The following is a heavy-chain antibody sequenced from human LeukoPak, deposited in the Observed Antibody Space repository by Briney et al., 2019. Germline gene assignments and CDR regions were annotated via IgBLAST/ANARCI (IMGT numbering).Heavy chain of an antibody. J-gene: IGHJ3*02. Sequence: PGGSLRLSCVVSGFTVSNNYMKWVRQAPGKGLEWVSAISGSGGSTYCADSVKGRFTISRDNSKNTLYLQMNSLRAEDTAVYYCAKYIGAAGRDAFDIWGQGTMVAVSS. CDR1: GFTVSNNY. D-gene: IGHD6-13*01. V-gene: IGHV3-23*01. CDR3: AKYIGAAGRDAFDI. CDR2: ISGSGGST.